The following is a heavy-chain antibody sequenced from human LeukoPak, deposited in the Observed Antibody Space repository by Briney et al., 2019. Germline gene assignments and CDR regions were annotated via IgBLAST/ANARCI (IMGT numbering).Heavy chain of an antibody. CDR1: GFTFSSYA. Sequence: PVGSLRLSCAASGFTFSSYAMHWVRQAPGKGLEYVSAISSSGGSTYYANSVKGRFTISRDNSKNTVYLQMGSLRVEDMAVYYCAASGSYGGANEYWGQGTLVTVSS. CDR3: AASGSYGGANEY. V-gene: IGHV3-64*01. J-gene: IGHJ4*02. CDR2: ISSSGGST. D-gene: IGHD1-26*01.